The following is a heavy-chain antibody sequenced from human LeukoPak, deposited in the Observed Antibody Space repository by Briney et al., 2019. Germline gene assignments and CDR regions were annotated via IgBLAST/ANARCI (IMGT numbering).Heavy chain of an antibody. D-gene: IGHD3-9*01. CDR3: AREFRYDILTGYYNFDY. J-gene: IGHJ4*02. CDR2: IYHSGST. CDR1: GYSISSGYY. V-gene: IGHV4-38-2*02. Sequence: PSETLSLTCAVSGYSISSGYYWGWIRRPPGKGLEWIGSIYHSGSTYYNPSLKSRVTISVDTSKNQFSLKLSSVTAADTAVYYCAREFRYDILTGYYNFDYWGQGTLVTVSS.